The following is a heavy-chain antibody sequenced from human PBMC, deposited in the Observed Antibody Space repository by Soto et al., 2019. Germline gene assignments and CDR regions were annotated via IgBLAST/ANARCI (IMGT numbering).Heavy chain of an antibody. V-gene: IGHV3-74*01. CDR2: INSDGSST. J-gene: IGHJ3*02. CDR1: GFTFSSYW. CDR3: AGDFIVVVTAIPGDAFDI. D-gene: IGHD2-21*02. Sequence: GGSLRLSCAASGFTFSSYWMHWVRQAPGKGLVWVSRINSDGSSTSYADSVKGRFTISRDNAKNTLYLQMNSLRAEDTAVYYCAGDFIVVVTAIPGDAFDIWGQGTMVTVSS.